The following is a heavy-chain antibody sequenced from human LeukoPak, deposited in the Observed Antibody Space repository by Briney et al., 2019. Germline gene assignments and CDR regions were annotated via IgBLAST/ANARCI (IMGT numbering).Heavy chain of an antibody. CDR1: GGSISSYY. CDR2: IYYSGST. D-gene: IGHD6-13*01. J-gene: IGHJ2*01. V-gene: IGHV4-59*08. Sequence: SETLSLTCTVSGGSISSYYWSWIRQAPGKGLEWIGYIYYSGSTNYNPSLKSRVTISVDTSKNQFSLKLSSVTAADTAVYYCARLYGAAGYWYFDLWGRGTLVTVSS. CDR3: ARLYGAAGYWYFDL.